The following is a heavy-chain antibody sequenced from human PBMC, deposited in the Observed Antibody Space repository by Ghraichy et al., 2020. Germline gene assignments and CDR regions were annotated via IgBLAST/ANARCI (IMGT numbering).Heavy chain of an antibody. CDR1: GFTVSDRY. D-gene: IGHD5-24*01. Sequence: LSLTCAASGFTVSDRYMMWVRQAPGKGLEWVSSMFAGGNTYYADFVKGRFTISRDSSTLYLQMDSLRAEDTAVYYCVKDDLEIWGQGTLVTVSS. CDR3: VKDDLEI. CDR2: MFAGGNT. J-gene: IGHJ4*02. V-gene: IGHV3-53*01.